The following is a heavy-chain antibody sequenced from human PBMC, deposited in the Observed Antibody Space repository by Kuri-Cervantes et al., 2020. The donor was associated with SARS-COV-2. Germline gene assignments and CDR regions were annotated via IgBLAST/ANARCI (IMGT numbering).Heavy chain of an antibody. D-gene: IGHD6-13*01. CDR2: IIPILGIA. V-gene: IGHV1-69*10. J-gene: IGHJ3*02. Sequence: SVKVSCKASGGTFSSYAISWVRQAPGQGLEWMGGIIPILGIANYAQKFQGRVTMTRDTSTSTVYMELSSLRSEDTAVYYCARASYSSSWYLNVTNFDIWGQGTMVTVS. CDR1: GGTFSSYA. CDR3: ARASYSSSWYLNVTNFDI.